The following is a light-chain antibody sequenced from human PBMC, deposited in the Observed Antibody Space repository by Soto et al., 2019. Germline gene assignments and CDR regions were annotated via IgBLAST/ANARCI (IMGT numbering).Light chain of an antibody. CDR1: SSDIGAYDL. J-gene: IGLJ1*01. CDR2: EVS. V-gene: IGLV2-14*03. Sequence: SVLTRPGSVSGSPGQAITISCSGTSSDIGAYDLVSWYQQHPGRAPKLIIYEVSHRFSGLSYRFSGPKSGNAASLTISGLQAEDEGDYYCTSFAPGRIYVFGSGTKVTVL. CDR3: TSFAPGRIYV.